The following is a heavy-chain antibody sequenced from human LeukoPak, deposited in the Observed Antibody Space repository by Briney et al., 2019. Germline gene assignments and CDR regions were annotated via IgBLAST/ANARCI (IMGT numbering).Heavy chain of an antibody. CDR3: ARQRTSYFDI. Sequence: LRLSCAASGFTFSSYGMHWIRQPPGKGLEWIGYIYHSGSTYYNPSLKSRVTISVDRSKNQFSLKLSSVTAADTAVYYCARQRTSYFDIWGQGTMVTASS. CDR2: IYHSGST. V-gene: IGHV4-30-2*01. D-gene: IGHD1-1*01. J-gene: IGHJ3*02. CDR1: GFTFSSYG.